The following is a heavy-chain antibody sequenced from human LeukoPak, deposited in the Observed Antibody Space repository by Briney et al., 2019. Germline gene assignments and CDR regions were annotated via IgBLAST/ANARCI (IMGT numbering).Heavy chain of an antibody. J-gene: IGHJ4*02. CDR2: IGTSSSII. V-gene: IGHV3-48*02. CDR3: ARHEYARNSGDY. CDR1: GFTFKRYR. Sequence: PGGSLRVSCASSGFTFKRYRINGVRQTPGKGLEWVSYIGTSSSIIYYADSVKGRFTISRDNAKNSLYLQMNSLRDEDTAVYYCARHEYARNSGDYWGQGTLVTVSS. D-gene: IGHD6-6*01.